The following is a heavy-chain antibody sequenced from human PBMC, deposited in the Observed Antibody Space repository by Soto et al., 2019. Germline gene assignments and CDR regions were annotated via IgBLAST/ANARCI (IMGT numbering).Heavy chain of an antibody. D-gene: IGHD3-10*01. V-gene: IGHV4-34*01. CDR2: INHSGST. Sequence: ASETQSLTCAVYGGSFSGYYWSWIRQPPGKGLEWIGEINHSGSTNYNPSLKSRVTISVDRSKNQFSLKLTSVTAADTAVYYCARTVRGRWFDPWGQGTLVTVSS. CDR1: GGSFSGYY. J-gene: IGHJ5*02. CDR3: ARTVRGRWFDP.